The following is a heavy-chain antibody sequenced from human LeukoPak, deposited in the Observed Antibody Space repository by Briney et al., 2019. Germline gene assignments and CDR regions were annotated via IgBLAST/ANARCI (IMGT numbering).Heavy chain of an antibody. D-gene: IGHD1-14*01. CDR3: ARSGGSSGAF. J-gene: IGHJ6*02. Sequence: KTSETLSLTCTVSGGSVSSGSYHWSWTRQPPGKGLEWIGYVYYSGSTNYNPSLKSRVTISVDTSKNQFSLKLSSVTAADTAVYYCARSGGSSGAFWGQGTTVTVSS. CDR1: GGSVSSGSYH. CDR2: VYYSGST. V-gene: IGHV4-61*01.